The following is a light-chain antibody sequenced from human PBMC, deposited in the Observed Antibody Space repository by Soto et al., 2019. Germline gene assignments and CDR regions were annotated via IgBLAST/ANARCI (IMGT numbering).Light chain of an antibody. J-gene: IGKJ5*01. CDR1: QTVNNNY. V-gene: IGKV3-11*01. CDR3: QQRSNWPLT. CDR2: DAS. Sequence: MVLTPSPSNLSLSPVDRGDLSCRASQTVNNNYVAWYQQKPGQAPNLLIYDASNRATGIPARFSGSGSGTDFTLTISSLEPEDFAVYYCQQRSNWPLTFGQGRRLEIK.